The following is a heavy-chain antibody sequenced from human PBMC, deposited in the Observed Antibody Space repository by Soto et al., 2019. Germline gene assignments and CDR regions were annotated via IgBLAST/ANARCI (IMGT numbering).Heavy chain of an antibody. D-gene: IGHD3-3*01. CDR3: ARGGGVGVAGSAAFDM. Sequence: QLHLVQSGAVVKKPGASVTVSCSASGYPVTAYYMHWVRQAPGRGLEWMGGINPATGAAKYTQTFRGSVTMTRDTSTRTVFMELRGLTAEDTAVFFCARGGGVGVAGSAAFDMWGQGTLVTVSS. V-gene: IGHV1-2*02. CDR2: INPATGAA. CDR1: GYPVTAYY. J-gene: IGHJ3*02.